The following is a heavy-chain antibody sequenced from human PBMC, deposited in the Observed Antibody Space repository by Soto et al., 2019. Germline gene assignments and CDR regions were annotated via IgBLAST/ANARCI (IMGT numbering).Heavy chain of an antibody. Sequence: ASVKVSCKASGYPFTSPGFSWVRQAPGQGLEWMGWISAYNGNTLYALKFKGRVTMTTDTSTSTAYMELGSLRSDDTAVYYCATDPYCGSAPGCSALDAWGQGTTVTVSS. CDR2: ISAYNGNT. J-gene: IGHJ6*02. CDR3: ATDPYCGSAPGCSALDA. CDR1: GYPFTSPG. D-gene: IGHD2-21*01. V-gene: IGHV1-18*04.